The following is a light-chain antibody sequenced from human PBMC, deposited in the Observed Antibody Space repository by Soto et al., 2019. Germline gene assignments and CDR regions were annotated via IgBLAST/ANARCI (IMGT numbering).Light chain of an antibody. J-gene: IGLJ1*01. CDR3: AAWDDSLSEGV. CDR2: RNN. V-gene: IGLV1-47*01. CDR1: GSKIGRNY. Sequence: QSVLTQPPSASGAPGPRATFSCSGTGSKIGRNYVSWYQHLPGTAPKLLIYRNNQRPSGVPDRISGSKSGTSASLAISGLRSEDEADYYCAAWDDSLSEGVFGTATKLTVL.